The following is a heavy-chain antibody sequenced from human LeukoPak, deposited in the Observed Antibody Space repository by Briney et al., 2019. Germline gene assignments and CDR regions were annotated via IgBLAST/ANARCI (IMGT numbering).Heavy chain of an antibody. V-gene: IGHV3-30*04. J-gene: IGHJ4*02. D-gene: IGHD3-3*01. Sequence: GGSLRLSCAASGFTFSNYVMRWVRQAPGKGLEWVAIITYDGSKKYYADSVKGRFTISKDNSKNTLYLQMNSLRAADTAVYYCGRDEGVAYIGSFDYWGQGTLVTVSS. CDR3: GRDEGVAYIGSFDY. CDR1: GFTFSNYV. CDR2: ITYDGSKK.